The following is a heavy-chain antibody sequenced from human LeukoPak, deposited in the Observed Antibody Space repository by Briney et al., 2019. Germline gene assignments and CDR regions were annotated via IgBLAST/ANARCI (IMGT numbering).Heavy chain of an antibody. CDR2: IDTSGTT. CDR1: GGSFTSYY. J-gene: IGHJ4*02. Sequence: SETLSLTCTVSGGSFTSYYWSWIRQPAGKGLEWIGHIDTSGTTNYNPSLKSRVTMSTDTSKNQVSLKLSSVTAADTAVYYCARVYNWNSSGLGAPRDWGRGTLVTVSS. D-gene: IGHD1-7*01. V-gene: IGHV4-4*07. CDR3: ARVYNWNSSGLGAPRD.